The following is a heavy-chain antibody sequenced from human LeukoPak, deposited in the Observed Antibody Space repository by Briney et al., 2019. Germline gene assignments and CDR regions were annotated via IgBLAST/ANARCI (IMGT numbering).Heavy chain of an antibody. CDR3: ARGDDCSVSSCFFDS. Sequence: SQTLSLTCAVSGGSNSSGGYSGTWIRQPPGKGLEWFGYLYHSGIPYYNPSLTRRFTISVDRSTNHFSLQLTSVNAAETAVDYWARGDDCSVSSCFFDSWGQGALVTVSS. CDR2: LYHSGIP. J-gene: IGHJ4*02. D-gene: IGHD2-15*01. V-gene: IGHV4-30-2*01. CDR1: GGSNSSGGYS.